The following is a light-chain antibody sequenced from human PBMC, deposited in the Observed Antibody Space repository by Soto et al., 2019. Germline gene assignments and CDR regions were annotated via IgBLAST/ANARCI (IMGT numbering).Light chain of an antibody. Sequence: QSALTQPASLSGSPGQSITISCTGTSSDVGGYNYVSWYQQHPGKAPKLIIYEVSNRPSGVSYRFSGSKSGNTASLTISGLQAEDEADYYCSSYTSTSTLWVFGGGTKLTVL. CDR1: SSDVGGYNY. J-gene: IGLJ3*02. CDR3: SSYTSTSTLWV. CDR2: EVS. V-gene: IGLV2-14*01.